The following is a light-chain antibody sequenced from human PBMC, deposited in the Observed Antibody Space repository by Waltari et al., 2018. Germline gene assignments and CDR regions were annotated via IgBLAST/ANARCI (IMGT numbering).Light chain of an antibody. CDR1: QSVLYSSNNKNY. V-gene: IGKV4-1*01. Sequence: DIVMTQSPDSLAVSLGERATINCKYSQSVLYSSNNKNYLAWYQQKPGQPPKLLIYWASTRESGVPDRFSGSGSGTDFTLTICSLQAEDVAVYYCQQYDSTRTFGQGTKVEIK. J-gene: IGKJ1*01. CDR2: WAS. CDR3: QQYDSTRT.